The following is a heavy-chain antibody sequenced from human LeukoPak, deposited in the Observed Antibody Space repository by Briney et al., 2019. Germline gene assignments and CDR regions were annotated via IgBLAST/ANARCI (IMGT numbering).Heavy chain of an antibody. CDR2: IYHSGST. J-gene: IGHJ6*03. CDR1: GGSISSNNW. CDR3: ARVTWFPGTSYYYMDV. D-gene: IGHD1-1*01. V-gene: IGHV4-4*02. Sequence: PSGTLSLTCAVSGGSISSNNWWSWVRQPPGKGLEWIGEIYHSGSTNYNPSLKSRVTISVDKSKNQFSLKLSSVTAADTAVYYCARVTWFPGTSYYYMDVWGKGTTVTVSS.